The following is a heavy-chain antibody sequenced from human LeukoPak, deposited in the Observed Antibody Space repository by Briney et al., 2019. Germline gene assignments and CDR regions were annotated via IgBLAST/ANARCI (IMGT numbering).Heavy chain of an antibody. Sequence: SETLSLTCSVSGGSISSYYWSWIRQPPGKGLEWIGYIYYIGNTNYNPSLKSRVTISVDTSKNQFSLKLSSVTAADTAVYYCARGGGIDYWGQGTLVTVSS. V-gene: IGHV4-59*01. CDR3: ARGGGIDY. J-gene: IGHJ4*02. CDR1: GGSISSYY. CDR2: IYYIGNT.